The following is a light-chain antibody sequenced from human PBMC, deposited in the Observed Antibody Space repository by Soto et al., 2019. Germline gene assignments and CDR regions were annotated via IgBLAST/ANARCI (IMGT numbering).Light chain of an antibody. J-gene: IGKJ4*01. V-gene: IGKV3-15*01. CDR1: HSVSNN. Sequence: ETVMTQSPASLSVSPGERATLSCRASHSVSNNLAWYQQKPGQAPRLLIYHASTRAPGIPARFSGSGSGTELTLTISSVQSEDYAVYYCQPYNSWPLTFGGGTKVEIK. CDR3: QPYNSWPLT. CDR2: HAS.